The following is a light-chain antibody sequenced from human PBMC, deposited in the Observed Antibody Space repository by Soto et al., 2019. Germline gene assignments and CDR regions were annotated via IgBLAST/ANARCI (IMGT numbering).Light chain of an antibody. V-gene: IGKV3-20*01. CDR2: GAS. Sequence: EIVLTQSPGTLSLSPGERATLSCRASQSVSGDYVAWYQQKPGQAPRILIYGASNRATGIPDRFSGSGSGTDFTLTISRLEPEDFAVYYCLQYGNSPRTFGQGTKVEIK. CDR1: QSVSGDY. J-gene: IGKJ1*01. CDR3: LQYGNSPRT.